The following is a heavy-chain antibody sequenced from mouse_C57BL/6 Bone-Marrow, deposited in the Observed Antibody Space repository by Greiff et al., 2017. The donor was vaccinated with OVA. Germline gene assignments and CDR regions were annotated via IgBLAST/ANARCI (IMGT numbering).Heavy chain of an antibody. Sequence: QVQLQQSGPELVKPGASVKISCKASGYSFTSYYIHWVKQRPGQGLEWIGWIYPGSGNTKYNEKFKGKATLTADTSSSTAYMQLSSLTSEDSAVYYCARGWLLYFDYWGQGTTLTVSS. D-gene: IGHD2-3*01. CDR3: ARGWLLYFDY. CDR2: IYPGSGNT. V-gene: IGHV1-66*01. CDR1: GYSFTSYY. J-gene: IGHJ2*01.